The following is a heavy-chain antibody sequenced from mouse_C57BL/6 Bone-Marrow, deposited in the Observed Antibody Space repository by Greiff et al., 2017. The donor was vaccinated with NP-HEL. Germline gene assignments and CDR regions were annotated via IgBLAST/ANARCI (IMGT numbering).Heavy chain of an antibody. CDR3: ARPYGSTLFAY. CDR2: IYPRDGST. Sequence: QVQLKESGPELVKPGASVKLSCKASGYTFTSYDINWVKQRPGQGLEWIGWIYPRDGSTKYNEKFKGKATLTVDTSSSTAYMELHSLTSEDSAVYFCARPYGSTLFAYWGQGTLVTVSA. D-gene: IGHD1-1*01. J-gene: IGHJ3*01. CDR1: GYTFTSYD. V-gene: IGHV1-85*01.